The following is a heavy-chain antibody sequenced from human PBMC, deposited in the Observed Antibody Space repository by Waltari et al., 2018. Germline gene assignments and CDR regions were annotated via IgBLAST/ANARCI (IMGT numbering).Heavy chain of an antibody. CDR1: GYRFTTYW. J-gene: IGHJ3*02. Sequence: EVQLVQSGAEVKKPGESLKISCKGSGYRFTTYWIGWVRQMPGKGLEWMGIIYPRDAATKSSPSFQGQVTIAADKSINTAYLQWSSLKASDTAMYYCARVLEGGGAFNIWGQGTMVIVSS. D-gene: IGHD2-15*01. CDR3: ARVLEGGGAFNI. CDR2: IYPRDAAT. V-gene: IGHV5-51*01.